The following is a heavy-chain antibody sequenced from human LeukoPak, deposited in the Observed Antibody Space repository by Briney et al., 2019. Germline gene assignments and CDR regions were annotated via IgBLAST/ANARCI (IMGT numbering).Heavy chain of an antibody. J-gene: IGHJ4*02. V-gene: IGHV1-46*01. CDR2: INPTGGST. CDR3: ARVAPNRRYCSGGSCLNYFDY. D-gene: IGHD2-15*01. Sequence: EASVKVSCKASGYTFTSYYMHWVRQAPGQGLEWMGLINPTGGSTGYAQKFQGRVTMTTDTSTSTVYMELRSLRSDDTAVYYCARVAPNRRYCSGGSCLNYFDYWGQGTLVTVSS. CDR1: GYTFTSYY.